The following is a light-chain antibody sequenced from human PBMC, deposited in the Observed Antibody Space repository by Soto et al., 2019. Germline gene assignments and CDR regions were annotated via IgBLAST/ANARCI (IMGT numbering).Light chain of an antibody. CDR1: QSGSSSY. V-gene: IGKV3-20*01. CDR3: QQYGSSPLT. CDR2: GAS. J-gene: IGKJ4*01. Sequence: EIVVTQSPGTLSLSPGERATVACRASQSGSSSYLAWYQQKPGQAPSLLLYGASSRATGIPDRFSGSGFGTYFTLTISRLEPEDFAAYFCQQYGSSPLTFGGGTNVEIK.